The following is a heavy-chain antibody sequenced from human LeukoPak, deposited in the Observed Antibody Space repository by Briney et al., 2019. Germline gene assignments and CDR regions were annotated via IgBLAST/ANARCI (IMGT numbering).Heavy chain of an antibody. CDR2: ISTSSSYI. Sequence: GGSLRLSCAASGFTFSSYSTNWVRQAPGKGLEWVSSISTSSSYIYYADSEKGRFTISRDNAKNSLYLQMNSLRAEDTAVYYCARDLGDYYDSSGYRYYFDYWGQGTLVTVSS. CDR3: ARDLGDYYDSSGYRYYFDY. J-gene: IGHJ4*02. V-gene: IGHV3-21*01. CDR1: GFTFSSYS. D-gene: IGHD3-22*01.